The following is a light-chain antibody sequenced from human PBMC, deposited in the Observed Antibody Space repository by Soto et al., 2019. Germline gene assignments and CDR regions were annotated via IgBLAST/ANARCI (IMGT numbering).Light chain of an antibody. J-gene: IGKJ4*01. CDR1: QGISSY. V-gene: IGKV1-9*01. CDR3: QQVNVYPSS. CDR2: DAS. Sequence: IQLTQSPSSLSASVGDRVPITCRASQGISSYLGWYQQNPGKAPNLLIYDASTLHSGVPSRFSGGGSGTDFTLTISSLQPEDFATYYCQQVNVYPSSFGGGTKVDIK.